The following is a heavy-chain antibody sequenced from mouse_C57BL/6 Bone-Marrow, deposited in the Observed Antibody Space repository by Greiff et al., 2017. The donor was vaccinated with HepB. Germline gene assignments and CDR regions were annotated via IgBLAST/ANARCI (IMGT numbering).Heavy chain of an antibody. D-gene: IGHD1-1*01. V-gene: IGHV1-77*01. J-gene: IGHJ1*03. Sequence: VKLMESGAELVKPGASVKISCKASGYTFTDYYINWVKQRPGQGLEWIGKIGPGSGSTYYNEKFKGKATLTADKSSSTAYMQLSSLTSEDSAVYFCAKGHYYGSSRYWYFDVWGTGTTVTVSS. CDR1: GYTFTDYY. CDR3: AKGHYYGSSRYWYFDV. CDR2: IGPGSGST.